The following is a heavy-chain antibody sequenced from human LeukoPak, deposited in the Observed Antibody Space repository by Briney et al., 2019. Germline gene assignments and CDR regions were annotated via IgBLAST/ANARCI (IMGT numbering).Heavy chain of an antibody. CDR3: AKWSIPSTDY. V-gene: IGHV3-23*01. CDR1: GFTYSSYA. D-gene: IGHD2-2*01. J-gene: IGHJ4*02. CDR2: IVGNGVTT. Sequence: GGSLRLSCAASGFTYSSYAMNWVRQAPGKGLEWVSSIVGNGVTTYYADSVKGRFTISRDNSKNTLFLQMNSLRAEDTAVYYCAKWSIPSTDYWGQGTLVTVSS.